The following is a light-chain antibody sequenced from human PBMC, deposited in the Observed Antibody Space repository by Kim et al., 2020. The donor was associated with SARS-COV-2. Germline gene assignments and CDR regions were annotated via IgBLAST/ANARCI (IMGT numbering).Light chain of an antibody. Sequence: VGLGQTARITCGGNNIGSKNVHWYQQKPGQAPVLVIYRDSNRPSGIPERFSGSNSGNTATLTISRAQAGDEADYYCQVWDSSTVFGGGTQLTVL. J-gene: IGLJ2*01. CDR1: NIGSKN. CDR2: RDS. CDR3: QVWDSSTV. V-gene: IGLV3-9*01.